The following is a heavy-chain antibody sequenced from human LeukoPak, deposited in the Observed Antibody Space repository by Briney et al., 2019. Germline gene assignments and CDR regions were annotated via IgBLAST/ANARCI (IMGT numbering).Heavy chain of an antibody. D-gene: IGHD3-9*01. CDR3: ARVEHDILTGYYGADY. CDR1: GGSFSGYY. Sequence: PSETLSLTCAVYGGSFSGYYWSWIRQPPGKGLEWIGEINHSGSTNYNPSLKSRVTISVDTSKNQFSLKLSSVTAADTAVYYCARVEHDILTGYYGADYWGQGTLVTVSS. J-gene: IGHJ4*02. V-gene: IGHV4-34*01. CDR2: INHSGST.